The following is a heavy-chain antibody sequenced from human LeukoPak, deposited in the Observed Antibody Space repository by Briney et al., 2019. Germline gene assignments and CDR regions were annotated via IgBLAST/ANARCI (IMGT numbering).Heavy chain of an antibody. Sequence: NTSETLSLTCTVSGGSISRSRDYWGWIRQPPGKGLEWIGSIYYSGTTYYNPSLKSRVTISVDTSKNQFSLKLSSVTAADTAVYYCAANSADYNTLGSSYKVWGQGTLVTVSS. CDR3: AANSADYNTLGSSYKV. V-gene: IGHV4-39*01. J-gene: IGHJ4*02. CDR2: IYYSGTT. D-gene: IGHD3-10*01. CDR1: GGSISRSRDY.